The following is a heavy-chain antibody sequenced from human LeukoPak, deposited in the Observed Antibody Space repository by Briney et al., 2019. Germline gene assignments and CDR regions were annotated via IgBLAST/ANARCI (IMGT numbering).Heavy chain of an antibody. V-gene: IGHV1-69*13. J-gene: IGHJ6*04. CDR3: ARGPYSYGPSGVYYGMDV. CDR2: IIPIFGTA. CDR1: GGTFSSYA. D-gene: IGHD5-18*01. Sequence: LVKVCCKASGGTFSSYAISWVRQAPGQGLGWMGGIIPIFGTANYAQKFQGRVTITADESTSTAYMELSSLRSEDTAVYYCARGPYSYGPSGVYYGMDVWGKGTTVTASS.